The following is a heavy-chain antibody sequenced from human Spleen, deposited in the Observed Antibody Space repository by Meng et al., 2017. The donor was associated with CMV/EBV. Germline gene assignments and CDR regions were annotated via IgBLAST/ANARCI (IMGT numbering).Heavy chain of an antibody. CDR3: AKALESGGSLDYNFSGMAV. CDR1: GFTFSGYA. Sequence: GESLKISCAASGFTFSGYAMHWVRQVPGKGLQWVAAIWYDGTNKHYADIVKGRFVISRDNSRDTLYLQMGRLRVEDTAIYYFAKALESGGSLDYNFSGMAVRGQGTTVTVSS. J-gene: IGHJ6*02. CDR2: IWYDGTNK. V-gene: IGHV3-33*06. D-gene: IGHD2-15*01.